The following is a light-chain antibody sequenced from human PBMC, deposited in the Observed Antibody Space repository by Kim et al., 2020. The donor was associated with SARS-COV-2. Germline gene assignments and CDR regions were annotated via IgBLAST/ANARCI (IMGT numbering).Light chain of an antibody. CDR1: SPNIGAGYD. Sequence: QGVKLSCTARSPNIGAGYDVHWYQQLPGTAPKLLIYGNSNRPSGVPDRFSGSKSGASASLAITGLQAEDEADYYCQSYDSSLSGYVFGTGTKVTVL. CDR3: QSYDSSLSGYV. J-gene: IGLJ1*01. CDR2: GNS. V-gene: IGLV1-40*03.